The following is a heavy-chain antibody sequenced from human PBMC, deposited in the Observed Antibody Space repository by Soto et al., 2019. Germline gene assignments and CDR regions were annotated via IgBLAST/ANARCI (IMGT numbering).Heavy chain of an antibody. J-gene: IGHJ6*02. CDR1: RFSLSTSGVH. CDR2: IYWDDEK. D-gene: IGHD4-4*01. CDR3: VHGQGDYNYYYYGMDV. V-gene: IGHV2-5*02. Sequence: QITLKESGPTLVKPTQTLTLTCTFSRFSLSTSGVHVGWIRQPPGKALEWLALIYWDDEKRYSPSLRSRLTISKDTSKNQVVLTMTNMDPVDTATDYCVHGQGDYNYYYYGMDVWGQGTTVTVSS.